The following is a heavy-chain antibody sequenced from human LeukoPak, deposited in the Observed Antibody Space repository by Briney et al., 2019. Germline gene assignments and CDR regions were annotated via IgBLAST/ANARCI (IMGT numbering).Heavy chain of an antibody. Sequence: GGSLRLSCAASGFTFSNAWMSWVRQAPGKGLEWVGRIKSKTDGGTTDYAAPVKGIFTISRDDSKNTLYLQMNSLKTEDTAVYYCTTDYYDSSGYYHPGYWGQGTLVTVSS. J-gene: IGHJ4*02. CDR2: IKSKTDGGTT. D-gene: IGHD3-22*01. CDR1: GFTFSNAW. CDR3: TTDYYDSSGYYHPGY. V-gene: IGHV3-15*01.